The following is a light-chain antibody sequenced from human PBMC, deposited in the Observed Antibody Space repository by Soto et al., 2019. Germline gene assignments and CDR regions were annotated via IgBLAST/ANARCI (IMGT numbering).Light chain of an antibody. CDR2: GAS. J-gene: IGKJ4*01. Sequence: EIVMTQSSATLSVSPGERATLSCRASQSVSSNLAWYQQKPGQAPRLLIYGASTRATGIPARFSGSGSGTEFTLTISSLQPEDFATYYCQQLESYPSTFGGGTKVDIK. V-gene: IGKV3-15*01. CDR1: QSVSSN. CDR3: QQLESYPST.